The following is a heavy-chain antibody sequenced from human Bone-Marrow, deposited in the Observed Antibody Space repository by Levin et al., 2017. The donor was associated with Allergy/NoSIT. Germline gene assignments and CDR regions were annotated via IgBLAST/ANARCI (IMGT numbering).Heavy chain of an antibody. Sequence: LSLTCAATGFTFSDPYMSWIRQSPGRGLEWLSYISSSGNTIYYADSAKGRFTISRDDAKSSLYLQMNSLRGEDTAVYHCAGGMQGLWQDFDYWGQGTMVTVSS. J-gene: IGHJ4*02. V-gene: IGHV3-11*01. CDR3: AGGMQGLWQDFDY. CDR2: ISSSGNTI. CDR1: GFTFSDPY. D-gene: IGHD4/OR15-4a*01.